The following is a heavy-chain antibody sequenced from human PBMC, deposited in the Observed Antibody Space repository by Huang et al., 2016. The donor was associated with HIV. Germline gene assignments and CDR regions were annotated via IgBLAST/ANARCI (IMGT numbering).Heavy chain of an antibody. D-gene: IGHD3-22*01. J-gene: IGHJ4*02. Sequence: VKVSCKASGYTFTSYGISWVRQAPGQGLEWMGWISAYNDNRNYAQKLQGRVTMTTDTSTSTAYMELRRLRSEDTAVYYCARDLGPYYYDSSGYYVDYWGQGTLVTVSS. V-gene: IGHV1-18*04. CDR2: ISAYNDNR. CDR1: GYTFTSYG. CDR3: ARDLGPYYYDSSGYYVDY.